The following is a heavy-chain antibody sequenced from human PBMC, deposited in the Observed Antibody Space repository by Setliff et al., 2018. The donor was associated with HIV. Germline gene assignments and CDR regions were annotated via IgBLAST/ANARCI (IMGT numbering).Heavy chain of an antibody. CDR2: IKEDGSEK. J-gene: IGHJ3*02. D-gene: IGHD1-1*01. V-gene: IGHV3-7*01. CDR1: GFTFRSYW. Sequence: GGSLRLSCAASGFTFRSYWLSWVRQAPGKGLEWVASIKEDGSEKYYVDSVKGRFTISRDNAKNSLFLQVNSLRAEDTAVYYCAREAVWSDAFDIWGQGTMVTVSS. CDR3: AREAVWSDAFDI.